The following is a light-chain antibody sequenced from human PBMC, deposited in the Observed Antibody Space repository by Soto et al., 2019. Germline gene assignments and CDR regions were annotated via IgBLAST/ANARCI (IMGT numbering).Light chain of an antibody. CDR3: QQYGSSGT. CDR1: QSVSRTY. V-gene: IGKV3-20*01. Sequence: EIVLTQSPATLSLSLGERATLSCRASQSVSRTYLAWYQQKPVQAPRLLIYGGSSRATGIPVRFSGSGSGTDFTLTISSLEPEDFAVYYCQQYGSSGTFGQGTKVDIK. CDR2: GGS. J-gene: IGKJ1*01.